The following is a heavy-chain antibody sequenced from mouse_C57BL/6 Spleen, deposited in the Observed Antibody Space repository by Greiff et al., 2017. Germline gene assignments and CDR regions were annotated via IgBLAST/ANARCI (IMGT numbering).Heavy chain of an antibody. CDR3: ARGSTTVVAGDYAMDY. J-gene: IGHJ4*01. Sequence: QVQLKQPGAELVMPGASVKLSCKASGYTFTSYWMHWVKQRPGQGLEWIGEIDPSDSYTNYNQKFKGKSTLTVDKSSSTAYMQLSSLTSEDSAVYYCARGSTTVVAGDYAMDYWGQGTSVTVSS. CDR2: IDPSDSYT. V-gene: IGHV1-69*01. CDR1: GYTFTSYW. D-gene: IGHD1-1*01.